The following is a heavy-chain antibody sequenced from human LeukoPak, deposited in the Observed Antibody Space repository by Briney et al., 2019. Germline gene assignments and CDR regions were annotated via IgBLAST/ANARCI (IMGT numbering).Heavy chain of an antibody. CDR2: IYYSGST. CDR3: AREGSMTTVKHYFDY. V-gene: IGHV4-59*01. CDR1: GGSISSYY. Sequence: SETLSLTCTVSGGSISSYYWSWIRQPPGKGLEWTGYIYYSGSTNYNPSLKSRVTISVDTSKNQFSLKVSSVTAADTAVYYCAREGSMTTVKHYFDYWGQGTLVTVSS. D-gene: IGHD4-11*01. J-gene: IGHJ4*02.